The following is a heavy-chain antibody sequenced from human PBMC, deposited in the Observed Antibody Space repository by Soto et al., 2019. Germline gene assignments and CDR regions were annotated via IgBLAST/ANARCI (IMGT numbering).Heavy chain of an antibody. CDR1: GFTFTSSA. D-gene: IGHD4-17*01. CDR2: IVVGSGNT. Sequence: GASVKVSCKASGFTFTSSAVQWVRQARGQRLEWIGWIVVGSGNTNYAQKFQERVTITRDMSTSTAYMDVTSLRSEDTAVYYCARGDATKIVVTTYYAMDVWGQGTTVTVSS. CDR3: ARGDATKIVVTTYYAMDV. V-gene: IGHV1-58*01. J-gene: IGHJ6*02.